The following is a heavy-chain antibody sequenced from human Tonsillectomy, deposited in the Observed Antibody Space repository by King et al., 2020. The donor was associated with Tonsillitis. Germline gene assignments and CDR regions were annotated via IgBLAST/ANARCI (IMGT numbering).Heavy chain of an antibody. J-gene: IGHJ4*02. V-gene: IGHV3-23*04. Sequence: DVQLVESGGDLVQPGGSLRLSCVASGFTFNSYAMNWVRQAPGRGLEWISSISAGGGSTYYADSVKGRLTISRDDSKTTLYLQMNSLKADDTAIYYCASFDSGGYNYFHYWGQGTLVTVSS. CDR2: ISAGGGST. D-gene: IGHD5-12*01. CDR1: GFTFNSYA. CDR3: ASFDSGGYNYFHY.